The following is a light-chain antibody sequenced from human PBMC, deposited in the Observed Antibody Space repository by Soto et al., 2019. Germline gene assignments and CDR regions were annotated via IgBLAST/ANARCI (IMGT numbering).Light chain of an antibody. CDR3: SSYTSDWGV. CDR1: SSDVGGNNF. Sequence: QSVLTQPRSVSGSPGQSVTISCTGSSSDVGGNNFVSWYQQQPGRAPKLIIYEVRTRPSGVSDRFSGSKSGNTASLTISGLQAEDEADYYCSSYTSDWGVFGTGTKVTVL. V-gene: IGLV2-14*01. J-gene: IGLJ1*01. CDR2: EVR.